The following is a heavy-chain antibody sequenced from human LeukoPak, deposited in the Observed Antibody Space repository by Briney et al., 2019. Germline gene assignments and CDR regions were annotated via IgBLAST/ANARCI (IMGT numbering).Heavy chain of an antibody. CDR1: GYTFTSYG. CDR3: ARTGYCSGGSCYTDDAFDI. J-gene: IGHJ3*02. D-gene: IGHD2-15*01. CDR2: ISAYNGNT. Sequence: ASVKVSCKASGYTFTSYGISWVRQAPGQGLERMGWISAYNGNTNYAQKLQGRVTMTTDTSTSTAYMELRSLRSDDTAVYYCARTGYCSGGSCYTDDAFDIWGQGTMVTVSS. V-gene: IGHV1-18*01.